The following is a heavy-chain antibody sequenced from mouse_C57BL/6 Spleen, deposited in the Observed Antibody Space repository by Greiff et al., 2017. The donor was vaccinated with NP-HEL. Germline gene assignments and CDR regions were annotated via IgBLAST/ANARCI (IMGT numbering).Heavy chain of an antibody. Sequence: VQLKESGPGLVKPSQSLSLTCSVTGYSITSGYYWNWIRQFPGNKLEWMGYISYDGSNNYNPSLKNRISITRDTSKNQFFLKLNSVTTEDTATYYCAREGSGYSLYAMDYWGQGTSVTVSS. J-gene: IGHJ4*01. V-gene: IGHV3-6*01. CDR2: ISYDGSN. CDR3: AREGSGYSLYAMDY. CDR1: GYSITSGYY. D-gene: IGHD3-2*02.